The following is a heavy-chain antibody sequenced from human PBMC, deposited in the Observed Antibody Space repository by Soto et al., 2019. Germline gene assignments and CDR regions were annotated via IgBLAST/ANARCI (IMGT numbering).Heavy chain of an antibody. CDR2: INHSGST. CDR1: GGSFSGYY. J-gene: IGHJ5*02. V-gene: IGHV4-34*01. D-gene: IGHD3-3*01. Sequence: SETLSLTCAVYGGSFSGYYWSWIRQPPGKGLEWIGEINHSGSTNYNPSLKSRVTISVDTSKNQFSLKLSSVTAADTAVYYCARGGSGLRFLEWLTTGWWFDPWGQGTLVTVSS. CDR3: ARGGSGLRFLEWLTTGWWFDP.